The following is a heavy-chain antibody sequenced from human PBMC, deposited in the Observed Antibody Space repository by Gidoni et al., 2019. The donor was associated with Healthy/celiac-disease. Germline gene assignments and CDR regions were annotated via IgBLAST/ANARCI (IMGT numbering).Heavy chain of an antibody. CDR3: ARGNTMIVVVTTGYFDY. J-gene: IGHJ4*02. CDR1: GYTVTSYG. Sequence: QVQLVQSGAEVKKPGASVKVSCKASGYTVTSYGISWVRQAPGQGLEWMGWISAYNGNTNYAQKLQGRGTMTTDTSTSTAYMELRSLRSDDTAVYYCARGNTMIVVVTTGYFDYWGQGTLVTVSS. CDR2: ISAYNGNT. D-gene: IGHD3-22*01. V-gene: IGHV1-18*01.